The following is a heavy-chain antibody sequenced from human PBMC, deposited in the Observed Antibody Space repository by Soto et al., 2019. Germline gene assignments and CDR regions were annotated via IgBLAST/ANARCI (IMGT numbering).Heavy chain of an antibody. Sequence: GGSLRLSCAASGFTLRNYGMHWVRQAPGKGLEWVAVISNDGRNKYYADSVKGRFIISRDDSKNTLYLQMNSLRAEETAVYFCAKDYSTWCMDVWGQGTTVTVSS. CDR3: AKDYSTWCMDV. V-gene: IGHV3-30*18. CDR1: GFTLRNYG. CDR2: ISNDGRNK. J-gene: IGHJ6*02. D-gene: IGHD6-13*01.